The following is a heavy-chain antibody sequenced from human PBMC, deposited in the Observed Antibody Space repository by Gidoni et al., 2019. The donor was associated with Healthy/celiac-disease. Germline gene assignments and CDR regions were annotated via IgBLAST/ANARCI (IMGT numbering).Heavy chain of an antibody. J-gene: IGHJ4*02. CDR1: GFTFDDYA. D-gene: IGHD5-18*01. V-gene: IGHV3-9*01. CDR3: AKGSTAMVEG. CDR2: ISWNSGRI. Sequence: EVQLVDSGGVLVHPGRSLRLSCAASGFTFDDYAMHWVRKAPGKGLEWVSGISWNSGRIGYADAVKGRFTIARDNAKNSLYLKMNSLRAEDTALYYCAKGSTAMVEGWGQGTLVTVSS.